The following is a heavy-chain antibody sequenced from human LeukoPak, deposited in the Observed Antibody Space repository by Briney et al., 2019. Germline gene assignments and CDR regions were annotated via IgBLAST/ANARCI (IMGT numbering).Heavy chain of an antibody. V-gene: IGHV1-69*13. CDR2: IIPIFGTA. J-gene: IGHJ4*02. D-gene: IGHD3-9*01. CDR1: GGTFSSYA. CDR3: ARVVGLQYFDWFNY. Sequence: ASVKVSCKASGGTFSSYAISWVRQAPGQGLEWMGGIIPIFGTANYAQKFQGRVTITADESTSTAYMELSSLRSEDTAVYYCARVVGLQYFDWFNYWGQGTLVTVSS.